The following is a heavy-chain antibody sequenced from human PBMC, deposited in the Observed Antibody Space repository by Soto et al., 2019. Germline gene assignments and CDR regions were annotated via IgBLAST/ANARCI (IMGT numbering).Heavy chain of an antibody. V-gene: IGHV3-23*01. D-gene: IGHD2-8*01. CDR2: VTGRTGVT. Sequence: EVQLLESGGGLVQPGGSLRLSCAASGFTFSNYAMSWVRQAPGKGLEWVSVVTGRTGVTYYADSVRGRFTISRDNSKDTLYLQMNSLGAEDTAVYFCAKHLPSKKNQRVWAVAFHMWGQGTMLTVSS. CDR3: AKHLPSKKNQRVWAVAFHM. J-gene: IGHJ3*02. CDR1: GFTFSNYA.